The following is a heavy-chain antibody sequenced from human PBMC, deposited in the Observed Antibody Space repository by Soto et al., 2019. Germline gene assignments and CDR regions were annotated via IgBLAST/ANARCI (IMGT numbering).Heavy chain of an antibody. CDR2: ISAYNGNT. V-gene: IGHV1-18*04. Sequence: ASVKVSCKASGYTFTSYGISWVRQAPGQGLEWMGWISAYNGNTNYAQKLQGRVTMTTDTTTSTAYMELRSLRSDDTAXYYCARDSWNYLNWFDPWGQGTLVTVSS. CDR1: GYTFTSYG. D-gene: IGHD1-7*01. CDR3: ARDSWNYLNWFDP. J-gene: IGHJ5*02.